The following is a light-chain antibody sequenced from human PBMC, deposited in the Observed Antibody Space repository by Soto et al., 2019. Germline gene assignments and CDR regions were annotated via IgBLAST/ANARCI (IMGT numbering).Light chain of an antibody. CDR1: QSVRNNY. CDR3: QQYGTSPRT. V-gene: IGKV3-20*01. Sequence: EIVLTQSPGTLSLSPGARATLSCRASQSVRNNYLAWYQQRPGQAPRLIIYAASSRATGIPDRFSGSGSGTDCTLTISRLEPEDFAVYYCQQYGTSPRTFGQGTKVDIK. CDR2: AAS. J-gene: IGKJ1*01.